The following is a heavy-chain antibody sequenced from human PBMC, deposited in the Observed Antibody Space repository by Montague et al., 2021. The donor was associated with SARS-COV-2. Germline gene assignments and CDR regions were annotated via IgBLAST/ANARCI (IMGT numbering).Heavy chain of an antibody. Sequence: PALVKPTQTLTLTCTFSGFSLSTSGMCVSWIRQPPGKALEWLTLIDWDDDKYYSTSLKTRLTISKDTSKNQVVLTMTNMDPVDTATYYCARSYSTTVVTRAFGYWGQGTLVTVSS. D-gene: IGHD4-23*01. CDR2: IDWDDDK. V-gene: IGHV2-70*01. CDR3: ARSYSTTVVTRAFGY. J-gene: IGHJ4*02. CDR1: GFSLSTSGMC.